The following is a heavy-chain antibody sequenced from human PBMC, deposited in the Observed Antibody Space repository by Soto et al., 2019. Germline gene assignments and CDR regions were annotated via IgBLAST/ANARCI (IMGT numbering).Heavy chain of an antibody. CDR2: ISDSGHYI. J-gene: IGHJ4*02. Sequence: PRGSLRLSCPSSGFPFSTYGINWVRQAPGKGLDWLSAISDSGHYIYYSASVKGRFTISRDNSKNTLCLQMXSIRAEDTAVYYSAKRNIRSSWYCNHLDYGTQGTVVTVAS. D-gene: IGHD6-13*01. CDR1: GFPFSTYG. V-gene: IGHV3-23*01. CDR3: AKRNIRSSWYCNHLDY.